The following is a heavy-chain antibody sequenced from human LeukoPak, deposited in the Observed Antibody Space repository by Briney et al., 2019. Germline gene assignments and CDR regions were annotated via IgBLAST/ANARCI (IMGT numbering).Heavy chain of an antibody. J-gene: IGHJ4*02. CDR1: GGSISSYY. D-gene: IGHD5-12*01. CDR2: IYYSGST. CDR3: ARVAGSGYDPSFGY. V-gene: IGHV4-59*01. Sequence: SETLSLTCTVSGGSISSYYWSWIRQPPGKGLEWIGYIYYSGSTNYNPSLKSRVTISVDTSKNQFSLKLSSVTAADTAVYYCARVAGSGYDPSFGYWGQGTLVTVSS.